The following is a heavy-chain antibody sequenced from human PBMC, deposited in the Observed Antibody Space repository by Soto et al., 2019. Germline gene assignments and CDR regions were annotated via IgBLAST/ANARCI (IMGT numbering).Heavy chain of an antibody. Sequence: QVQLQESGPGLVKPSETLSLTCTVSGGSISSYYWSWIRQPPGKGLEWIGYIYYSGSTNYNPSLKSRVTISVDTSKNQFSLKLSSVTAADTAVYYCARLTGGFGWFFDYWGQGTLVTVSS. CDR1: GGSISSYY. CDR3: ARLTGGFGWFFDY. D-gene: IGHD2-8*02. V-gene: IGHV4-59*08. J-gene: IGHJ4*02. CDR2: IYYSGST.